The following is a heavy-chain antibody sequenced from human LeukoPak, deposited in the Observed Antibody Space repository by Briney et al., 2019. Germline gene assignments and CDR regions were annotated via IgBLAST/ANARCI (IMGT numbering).Heavy chain of an antibody. CDR1: GFTFSSYW. CDR2: INTDGSST. D-gene: IGHD4-11*01. Sequence: GGSLRLSCAASGFTFSSYWMHWVRQAPGKGLVWVSRINTDGSSTSYADSVKGRFTISRDNAKNSLYLQMNSLRAEDTAVYYCASATVTTDYWGQGTLVTVSS. J-gene: IGHJ4*02. V-gene: IGHV3-74*01. CDR3: ASATVTTDY.